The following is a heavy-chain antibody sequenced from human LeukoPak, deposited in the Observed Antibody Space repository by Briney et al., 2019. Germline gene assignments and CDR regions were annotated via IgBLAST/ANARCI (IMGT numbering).Heavy chain of an antibody. V-gene: IGHV4-39*01. J-gene: IGHJ4*02. CDR3: ARVYWGCSIDY. CDR1: GDSINTTSCH. Sequence: SETLSLTCTVSGDSINTTSCHWGWIRQPPGQGLEWIGSIYHSVQTYYNPSLKSRVTISADASNNQFSLRLSSVTAADTALYYCARVYWGCSIDYWGQGALVTVSS. CDR2: IYHSVQT. D-gene: IGHD3-16*01.